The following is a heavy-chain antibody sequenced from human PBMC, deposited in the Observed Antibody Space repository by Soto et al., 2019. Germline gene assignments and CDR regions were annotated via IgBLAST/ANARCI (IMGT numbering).Heavy chain of an antibody. Sequence: PGESLKISCKGSGYSFTSYWISWVRQMPGKGLEWMGRIDPIDSYTNYSPSFQGQVTISADKSISTAYLQWSSLKASDTAMYYCARTSAAGKYYYGMDVWGQGTTVTVS. D-gene: IGHD6-13*01. CDR2: IDPIDSYT. CDR3: ARTSAAGKYYYGMDV. J-gene: IGHJ6*02. CDR1: GYSFTSYW. V-gene: IGHV5-10-1*04.